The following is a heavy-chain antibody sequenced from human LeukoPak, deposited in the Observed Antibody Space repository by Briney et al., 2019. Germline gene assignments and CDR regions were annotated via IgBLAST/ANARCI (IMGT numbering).Heavy chain of an antibody. V-gene: IGHV3-23*01. D-gene: IGHD2-15*01. CDR2: ISGSGGST. Sequence: GGSLRLSCAASGFTFSSYGMSWVRQAPGKGLEWVSAISGSGGSTYYADSVKGRFTISRDSSKNTLFLRMNRLRPEDAAVYYCAKAPVTTCRGAFCYPFDYWGLGTLVTVSS. CDR1: GFTFSSYG. J-gene: IGHJ4*02. CDR3: AKAPVTTCRGAFCYPFDY.